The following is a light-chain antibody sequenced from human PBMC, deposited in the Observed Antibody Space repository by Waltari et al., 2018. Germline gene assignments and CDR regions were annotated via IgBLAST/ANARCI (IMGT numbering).Light chain of an antibody. J-gene: IGKJ4*01. CDR1: QSVSSSY. V-gene: IGKV3-20*01. CDR2: GAS. Sequence: IVLTHSPGTLTLSPGDRATLSCRASQSVSSSYLVWYQQKPGQAPRLLIYGASSRATGIPDRFSGSGSGTDFTLTISRLEPEDFAVYYCQQYGSSPLTFGGGTKVEIK. CDR3: QQYGSSPLT.